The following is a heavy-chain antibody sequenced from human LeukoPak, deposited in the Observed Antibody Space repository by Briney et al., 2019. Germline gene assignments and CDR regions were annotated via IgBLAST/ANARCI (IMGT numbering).Heavy chain of an antibody. Sequence: GGSLRLSCAASGFTFSSYAMSWVRQAPGKGLEWVSSISSSSSYIYYADSVKGRFTISRDNAKNSLYLQMNRLRAEDTAVYYCARDLGYCSGGSCFSHFLSDYWGQGTLVTVSS. CDR3: ARDLGYCSGGSCFSHFLSDY. CDR2: ISSSSSYI. D-gene: IGHD2-15*01. CDR1: GFTFSSYA. V-gene: IGHV3-21*01. J-gene: IGHJ4*02.